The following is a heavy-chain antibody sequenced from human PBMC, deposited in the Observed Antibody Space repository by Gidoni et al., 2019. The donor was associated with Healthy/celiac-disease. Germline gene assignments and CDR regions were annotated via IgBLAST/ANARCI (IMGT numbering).Heavy chain of an antibody. Sequence: QVQLQESGPGLVKPSETLSLTCTVSGGSISSYYWSWIRQPPGKGLEWIGYIYYSGSTNYNPSLKSRVTISVDTSKNQFSLKLSSVTAADTAVYYCARVVLYCTNGVCYRLDPWGQGTLVTVSS. CDR2: IYYSGST. D-gene: IGHD2-8*01. CDR1: GGSISSYY. J-gene: IGHJ5*02. CDR3: ARVVLYCTNGVCYRLDP. V-gene: IGHV4-59*12.